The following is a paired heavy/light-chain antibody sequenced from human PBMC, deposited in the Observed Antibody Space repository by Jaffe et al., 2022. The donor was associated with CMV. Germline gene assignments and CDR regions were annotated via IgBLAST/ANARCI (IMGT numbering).Heavy chain of an antibody. CDR3: ARAGVGYCSGGSCYSGFGY. V-gene: IGHV1-69*01. Sequence: QVQLVQSGAEVKKPGSSVKVSCKASGGTFSSYAISWVRQAPGQGLEWMGGIIPIFGTANYAQKFQGRVTITADESTSTAYMELSSLRSEDTAVYYCARAGVGYCSGGSCYSGFGYWGQGTLVTVSS. CDR1: GGTFSSYA. CDR2: IIPIFGTA. J-gene: IGHJ4*02. D-gene: IGHD2-15*01.
Light chain of an antibody. J-gene: IGKJ1*01. CDR1: QSVSSN. V-gene: IGKV3-15*01. Sequence: EIVMTQSPATLSVSPGERATLSCRASQSVSSNLAWYQQKPGQAPRLLIYGASTRATGIPARFSGSGSGTEFTLTISSLQSEDFAVYYCQQYNNWLGTFGQGTKVEIK. CDR2: GAS. CDR3: QQYNNWLGT.